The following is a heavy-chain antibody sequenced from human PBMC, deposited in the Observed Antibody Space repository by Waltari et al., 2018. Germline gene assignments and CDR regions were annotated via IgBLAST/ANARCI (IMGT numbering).Heavy chain of an antibody. CDR2: INPNRGGK. CDR3: ARPPYGSAPDAFDI. Sequence: QVQLVQSGAEVKKPGASVKVSCKASGYTFTGYYMHWVRQAPGQGLEGMGGINPNRGGKNYAQKLQGRVTMTRDTSISTAYMELSRLRSDDTAVYYCARPPYGSAPDAFDIWGQGTMVTVSS. V-gene: IGHV1-2*02. D-gene: IGHD4-17*01. J-gene: IGHJ3*02. CDR1: GYTFTGYY.